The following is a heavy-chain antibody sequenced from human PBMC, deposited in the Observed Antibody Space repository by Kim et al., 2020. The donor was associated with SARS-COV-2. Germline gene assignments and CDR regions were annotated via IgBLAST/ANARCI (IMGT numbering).Heavy chain of an antibody. J-gene: IGHJ4*02. V-gene: IGHV5-10-1*01. D-gene: IGHD6-13*01. Sequence: SPSFQGHVTIAADKSISTAYLQWSSLKASDTAMYYCALISAAGISYYFDYWGQGTLVTVSS. CDR3: ALISAAGISYYFDY.